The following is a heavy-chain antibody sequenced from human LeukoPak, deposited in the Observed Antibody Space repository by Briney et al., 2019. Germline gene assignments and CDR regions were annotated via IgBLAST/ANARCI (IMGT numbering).Heavy chain of an antibody. CDR2: IRYDGSNK. J-gene: IGHJ4*02. Sequence: GGSLRLXCAASGFTFSSYGMHWVRQAPGKGLEWVAFIRYDGSNKYYADSVKGRFTISRDNSKNTLYLQMNSLRAEDTAVYYCAKDRDSGYDITKYLGGQGTLVTVSS. CDR3: AKDRDSGYDITKYL. V-gene: IGHV3-30*02. CDR1: GFTFSSYG. D-gene: IGHD5-12*01.